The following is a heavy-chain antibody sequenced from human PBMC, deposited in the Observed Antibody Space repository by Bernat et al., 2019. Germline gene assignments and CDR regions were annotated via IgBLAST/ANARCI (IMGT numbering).Heavy chain of an antibody. CDR3: ARDSRIRIAVALTHDAFDI. V-gene: IGHV1-69*01. CDR2: IIPIFGTA. CDR1: GGTFSSYA. D-gene: IGHD6-19*01. Sequence: QVQLVQSGAEVKKPGSSVKVSCKASGGTFSSYAISWVRQAPGQGLEWVGGIIPIFGTANYAQKFQGRVTITADESTSTAYMELSSLRSEDTAVYYCARDSRIRIAVALTHDAFDIWGQGTMVTVSS. J-gene: IGHJ3*02.